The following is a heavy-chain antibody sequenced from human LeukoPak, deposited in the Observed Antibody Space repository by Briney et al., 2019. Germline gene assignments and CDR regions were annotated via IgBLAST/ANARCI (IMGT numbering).Heavy chain of an antibody. J-gene: IGHJ4*02. Sequence: PGGSLRLSCAASGFTFSSYWMGWVRQAPGKGLEWVANIKQDGSEKYYVDSVKGRFTISRDNAKNSLYLQMNSLRAEDTAVYYCARDSSTYYYDSSGYVLDYWGQGTLVTVSS. CDR3: ARDSSTYYYDSSGYVLDY. CDR2: IKQDGSEK. V-gene: IGHV3-7*01. D-gene: IGHD3-22*01. CDR1: GFTFSSYW.